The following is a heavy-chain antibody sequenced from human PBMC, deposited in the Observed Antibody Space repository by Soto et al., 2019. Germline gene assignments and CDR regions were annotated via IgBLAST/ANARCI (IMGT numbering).Heavy chain of an antibody. Sequence: QVQLQESGPGLVKPSQTLSLTCNVSGGSISSGGYYWSWIRQRPGQGLEWIGYIYYSGRTYYNPSLKSRVTTSVETSQNRFSLSLSSVTAADPAVYSCARAVVAHSLTVGLTWFDPWGQGTLVTVSS. CDR1: GGSISSGGYY. CDR2: IYYSGRT. J-gene: IGHJ5*02. CDR3: ARAVVAHSLTVGLTWFDP. D-gene: IGHD2-15*01. V-gene: IGHV4-31*03.